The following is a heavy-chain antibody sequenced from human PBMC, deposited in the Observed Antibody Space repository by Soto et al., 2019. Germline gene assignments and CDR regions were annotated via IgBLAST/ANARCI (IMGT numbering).Heavy chain of an antibody. CDR2: VNGDGSST. V-gene: IGHV3-74*01. J-gene: IGHJ5*02. CDR3: ARGGSTDFYGLLDL. Sequence: EVQLVESGGASVQPGGSLRLSCAASGFSLSKYWMHWVRQAPGKGLEWVSRVNGDGSSTTYADSVSGRFIISRDNAKNTVFLQMSSLRADETARYYCARGGSTDFYGLLDLWGQGTQFIVSS. CDR1: GFSLSKYW. D-gene: IGHD3-16*01.